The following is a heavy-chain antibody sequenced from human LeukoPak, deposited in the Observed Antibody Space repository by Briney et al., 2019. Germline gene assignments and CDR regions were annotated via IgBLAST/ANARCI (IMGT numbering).Heavy chain of an antibody. Sequence: GGSLRLSCATSGFTFINAWLSWVRQAPGKGLEWVGRIKSDGTTDYAAPVKGRFTISRDVSKATLYLQTNSLKTEDTAIYYCTTVSHFYLGGQGTLVTVSS. D-gene: IGHD2/OR15-2a*01. V-gene: IGHV3-15*01. CDR3: TTVSHFYL. CDR2: IKSDGTT. J-gene: IGHJ4*02. CDR1: GFTFINAW.